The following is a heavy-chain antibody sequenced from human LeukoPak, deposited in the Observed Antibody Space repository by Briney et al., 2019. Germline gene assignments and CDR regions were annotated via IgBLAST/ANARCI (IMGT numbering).Heavy chain of an antibody. CDR3: TRLTSSGYPSATN. Sequence: GGSLRLSCAASEFTFSNYSMSWVRQAPGKGLEWVSTISGTGGTTYYADSVKGRFTISRDNSKNTLFLQFNSLKTEDTAVYYCTRLTSSGYPSATNWGQGTLVTVSS. J-gene: IGHJ4*02. CDR1: EFTFSNYS. D-gene: IGHD3-22*01. CDR2: ISGTGGTT. V-gene: IGHV3-23*01.